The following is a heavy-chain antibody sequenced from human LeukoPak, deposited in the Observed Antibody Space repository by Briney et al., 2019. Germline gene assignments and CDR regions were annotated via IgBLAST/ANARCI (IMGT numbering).Heavy chain of an antibody. D-gene: IGHD5-18*01. CDR3: TTDPQHTAPRSY. V-gene: IGHV3-15*01. J-gene: IGHJ4*02. CDR1: GFTFSSAW. Sequence: GGSLRLSCAASGFTFSSAWMTWVRQAPGKGLEWVGRIKSKTDGGTTDYSVPVQGRFTISRDDSKNTLYLQMNSLKSEDTAVYYCTTDPQHTAPRSYGGKGPLVTFSS. CDR2: IKSKTDGGTT.